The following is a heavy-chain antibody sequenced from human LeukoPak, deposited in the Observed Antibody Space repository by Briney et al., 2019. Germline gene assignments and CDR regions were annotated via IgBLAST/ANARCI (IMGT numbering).Heavy chain of an antibody. D-gene: IGHD1-26*01. CDR2: FDLEVGKT. CDR3: ASSPRGVGATFPLDY. V-gene: IGHV1-24*01. CDR1: GYTLSPLS. J-gene: IGHJ4*02. Sequence: APVKLSCNVSGYTLSPLSIHWVRQAPGNGLEWGGGFDLEVGKTIYTQKIPGRVTMTSDTSISTAYMELSRLRSDDTAVYYCASSPRGVGATFPLDYWGQGTLVTVSS.